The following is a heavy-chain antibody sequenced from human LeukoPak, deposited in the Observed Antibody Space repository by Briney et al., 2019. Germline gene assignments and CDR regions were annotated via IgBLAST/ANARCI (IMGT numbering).Heavy chain of an antibody. CDR2: INPSGGST. D-gene: IGHD2-15*01. CDR1: GYTFTSYY. Sequence: ASVKVSCKASGYTFTSYYMHWVRQAPAQGLEWMGIINPSGGSTSYAQRFQGRVTMTRDTSTSTVYMELSSLRSEDTAVYYCARDCSGGSCYSSYAFDIWGQGTMVTVPS. V-gene: IGHV1-46*01. CDR3: ARDCSGGSCYSSYAFDI. J-gene: IGHJ3*02.